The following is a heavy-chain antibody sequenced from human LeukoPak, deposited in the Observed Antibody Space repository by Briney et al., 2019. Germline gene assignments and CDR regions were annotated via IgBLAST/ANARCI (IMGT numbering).Heavy chain of an antibody. CDR1: GYTFTSYY. CDR2: INPSGGST. CDR3: ARGKHYGSGSYYINGWFDP. J-gene: IGHJ5*02. V-gene: IGHV1-46*01. D-gene: IGHD3-10*01. Sequence: ASVKVSCKASGYTFTSYYMHWVRQAPGQGLEWMGIINPSGGSTSCAQKFQGRVTMTRDMSTSTVYMELSSLRSEDTAVYYCARGKHYGSGSYYINGWFDPWGQGTLVTVSS.